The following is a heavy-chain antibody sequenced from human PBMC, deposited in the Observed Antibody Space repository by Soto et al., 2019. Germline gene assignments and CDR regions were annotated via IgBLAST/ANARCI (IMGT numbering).Heavy chain of an antibody. J-gene: IGHJ6*02. CDR3: AKDYAVAVLRWGMDV. V-gene: IGHV3-30*18. CDR1: GFTFRDYG. D-gene: IGHD6-19*01. Sequence: QVQLVESGGGVVQPGRSLRLSCAASGFTFRDYGMHWVRQAPGKGLEWVALISFDGNKKHYADSVKGRFTITRDNFKNTVPLQMSSLRPEDTAVYYCAKDYAVAVLRWGMDVWGQGTTVTVSS. CDR2: ISFDGNKK.